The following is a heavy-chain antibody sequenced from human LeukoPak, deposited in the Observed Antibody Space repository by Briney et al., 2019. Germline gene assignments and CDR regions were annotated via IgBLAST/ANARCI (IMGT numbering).Heavy chain of an antibody. D-gene: IGHD3-3*01. Sequence: SETLSLTCTVSGGSISSSSYYWGWIRQPPGKGLVWIGNIYYSGSTYYNPSLKSRVTISLDTSKNQFSLKLSSVTAVDTAVYYCVRSDDFWSGYYGYWGQGTLVTVSS. V-gene: IGHV4-39*07. CDR2: IYYSGST. CDR3: VRSDDFWSGYYGY. CDR1: GGSISSSSYY. J-gene: IGHJ4*02.